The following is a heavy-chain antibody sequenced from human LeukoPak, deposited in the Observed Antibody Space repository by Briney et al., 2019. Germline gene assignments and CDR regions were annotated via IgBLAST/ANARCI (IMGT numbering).Heavy chain of an antibody. CDR2: ISSSGANI. V-gene: IGHV3-23*01. CDR3: AKSVDSIVTPFDY. CDR1: GFNFENYG. J-gene: IGHJ4*02. D-gene: IGHD2-21*01. Sequence: GGSLRLSCEPSGFNFENYGMSWVRQAPEKGQDWVSSISSSGANIYYAVSVKGRFTISRDNSKNTVYLQVNSLRAEDTAVYYCAKSVDSIVTPFDYWGQGTLVAVSS.